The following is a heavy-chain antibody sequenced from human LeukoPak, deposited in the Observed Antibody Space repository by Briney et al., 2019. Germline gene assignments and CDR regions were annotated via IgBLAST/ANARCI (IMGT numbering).Heavy chain of an antibody. CDR3: ARGRLQLWSFPLPYNHYAIDV. Sequence: SETLSLTCAVSGESFSGYFWTWIRQPPGKGLEWIGESNHFGSTDYNPSLKSRVTISVDTSKEQFSLNVRSVTDADTAVYFCARGRLQLWSFPLPYNHYAIDVWGQGTTVTVSS. CDR2: SNHFGST. J-gene: IGHJ6*02. V-gene: IGHV4-34*01. CDR1: GESFSGYF. D-gene: IGHD5-18*01.